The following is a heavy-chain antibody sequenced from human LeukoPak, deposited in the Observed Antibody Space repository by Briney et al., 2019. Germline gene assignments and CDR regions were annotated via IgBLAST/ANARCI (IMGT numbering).Heavy chain of an antibody. V-gene: IGHV1-18*01. CDR2: ISAYNGNT. Sequence: GASVKVSCKASGGTFSSYAISWVRQAPGQGLEWMGWISAYNGNTNYAQKLQGRVTMTTDTSTSTAYMELRSLRSDDTAVYYCARRVVAATDDYWGQGTLVTVSS. CDR1: GGTFSSYA. CDR3: ARRVVAATDDY. J-gene: IGHJ4*02. D-gene: IGHD2-15*01.